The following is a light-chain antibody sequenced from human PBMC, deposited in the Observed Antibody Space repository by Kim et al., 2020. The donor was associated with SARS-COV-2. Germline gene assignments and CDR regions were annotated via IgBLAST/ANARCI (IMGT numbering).Light chain of an antibody. V-gene: IGKV3-20*01. J-gene: IGKJ1*01. CDR3: QQYGSSPVT. CDR2: GAS. Sequence: EIVLTQSPGTLSVSPGERATLSCRASQSVSSSYLSWYQQKPGQAPRLLIYGASSRATVIPDRFSGSGSGTDFTLTISILEPEDFAIYYCQQYGSSPVTFGQGTKVDIK. CDR1: QSVSSSY.